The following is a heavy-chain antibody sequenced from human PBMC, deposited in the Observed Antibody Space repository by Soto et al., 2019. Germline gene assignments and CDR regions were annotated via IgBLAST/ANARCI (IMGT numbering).Heavy chain of an antibody. CDR1: GGSISSGDYY. CDR2: IYYSGST. D-gene: IGHD2-21*01. Sequence: SETLSLTCTVSGGSISSGDYYWSWIRQPPGKGLEWIGYIYYSGSTYYNPSLKSRVTISVDTSKNQFSLKLSSVTAADTAVYYRARVTDIAEDQYYVDYWGQVSLVTASS. J-gene: IGHJ4*02. V-gene: IGHV4-30-4*01. CDR3: ARVTDIAEDQYYVDY.